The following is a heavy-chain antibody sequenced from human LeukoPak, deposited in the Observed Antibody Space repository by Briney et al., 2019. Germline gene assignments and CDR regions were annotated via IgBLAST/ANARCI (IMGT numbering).Heavy chain of an antibody. CDR3: ARSFTIFGVVTTLWYYYGMDV. J-gene: IGHJ6*02. CDR1: GGSVISSSSY. Sequence: SETLSLTCTVSGGSVISSSSYWGWIRQPPGKGLEWIGSIYYRGSTYYNPSLKSRLTISVDTSKNQFSLKLSSVTAADTAVYYCARSFTIFGVVTTLWYYYGMDVWGQGTTVTVSS. D-gene: IGHD3-3*01. V-gene: IGHV4-39*07. CDR2: IYYRGST.